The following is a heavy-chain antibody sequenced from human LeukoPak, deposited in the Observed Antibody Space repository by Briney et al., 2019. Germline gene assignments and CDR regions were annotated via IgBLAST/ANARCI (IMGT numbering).Heavy chain of an antibody. Sequence: SETLSLTCTVSGGSISSSSYCWGWLRPPPGRGLEWIGSIYYSGSTYYNPSLKSRVAISVDTSKNQFSLKLSSVTAADTAVYYCARLSRGITIFGPLDYWGQGTLVTVSS. CDR2: IYYSGST. J-gene: IGHJ4*02. CDR3: ARLSRGITIFGPLDY. D-gene: IGHD3-3*01. V-gene: IGHV4-39*01. CDR1: GGSISSSSYC.